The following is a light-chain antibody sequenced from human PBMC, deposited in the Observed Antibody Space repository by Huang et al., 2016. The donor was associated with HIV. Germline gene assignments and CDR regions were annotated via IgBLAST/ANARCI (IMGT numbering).Light chain of an antibody. J-gene: IGKJ2*01. Sequence: EIVLTQSPATISLSPGERATLSCRASPSVSSFLAWYQQKPGQAPRLIIYDTSNRATGIPARFSCSGSGTDFTLTISSLEPEDFAVYYCQQRSNGYIFGQGTKLEIK. CDR3: QQRSNGYI. V-gene: IGKV3-11*01. CDR2: DTS. CDR1: PSVSSF.